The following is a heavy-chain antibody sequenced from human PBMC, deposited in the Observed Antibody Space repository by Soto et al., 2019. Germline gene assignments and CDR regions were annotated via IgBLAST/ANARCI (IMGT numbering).Heavy chain of an antibody. J-gene: IGHJ4*02. CDR2: INPNRGGT. CDR1: GYTFTGYY. D-gene: IGHD2-15*01. V-gene: IGHV1-2*07. CDR3: AREAVYGGRQPDY. Sequence: GASVEVSCKASGYTFTGYYMHWVRQAPRQRLEWMGWINPNRGGTNYAHKFQGRVTMTRDTSSSTAYMELSSLRSDDAAVYYCAREAVYGGRQPDYWGKVTLVTVSS.